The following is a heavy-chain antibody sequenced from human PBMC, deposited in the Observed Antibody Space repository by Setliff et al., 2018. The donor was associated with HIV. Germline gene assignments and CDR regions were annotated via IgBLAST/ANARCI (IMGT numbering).Heavy chain of an antibody. CDR1: GFTFSGSA. CDR2: IKTKPSNYAT. D-gene: IGHD2-2*01. V-gene: IGHV3-73*01. Sequence: KVSCAASGFTFSGSAIHWVRRASGKGLEWVGRIKTKPSNYATAYGASMKGRFTISRDDSKNTAYLQLNSLKAEDTAVYYCTASADGDCATTSCTNWFDPWGQGTLVTVSS. CDR3: TASADGDCATTSCTNWFDP. J-gene: IGHJ5*02.